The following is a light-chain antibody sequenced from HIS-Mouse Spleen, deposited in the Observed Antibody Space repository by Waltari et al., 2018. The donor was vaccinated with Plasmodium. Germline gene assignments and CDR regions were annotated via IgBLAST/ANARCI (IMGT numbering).Light chain of an antibody. Sequence: QSALTQPPSASGSPGQSVTLSCTGPRSDVGGYNYLSWYQQPPGKAPKLMIYEVSKRPSGCPDRFLGSKAGNPASLTVSWLQAEDEADYYCSSYAGSNNWVFGGGTKLTVL. CDR3: SSYAGSNNWV. V-gene: IGLV2-8*01. J-gene: IGLJ3*02. CDR2: EVS. CDR1: RSDVGGYNY.